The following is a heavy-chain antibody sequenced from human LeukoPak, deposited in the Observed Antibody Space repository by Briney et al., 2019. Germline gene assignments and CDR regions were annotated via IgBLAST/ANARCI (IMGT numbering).Heavy chain of an antibody. CDR2: IWYDGTNK. D-gene: IGHD2-2*01. V-gene: IGHV3-33*01. CDR1: GFTFSSCA. CDR3: ARAPVSSADYYYYMAV. J-gene: IGHJ6*03. Sequence: GGSLRLSCAASGFTFSSCAMHWVRQAPGKGLERVGLIWYDGTNKYYADSVTGRFTISRDNSKNTLYLDMNSLRPEDTAVYYCARAPVSSADYYYYMAVWGKGTTVTVSS.